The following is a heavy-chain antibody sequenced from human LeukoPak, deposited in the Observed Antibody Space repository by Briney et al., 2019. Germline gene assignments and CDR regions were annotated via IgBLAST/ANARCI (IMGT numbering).Heavy chain of an antibody. D-gene: IGHD4-23*01. V-gene: IGHV1-18*01. J-gene: IGHJ5*02. Sequence: GASVKVSCKASGYTFTSYGISWVRQAPGQGLEWLGWISTYNGNTHYAQKLQGRVTMTTDTSTTTAYMELRSLRSDDTAVYYCARVDYGGTQGFDPWGQGTLVTVSS. CDR1: GYTFTSYG. CDR3: ARVDYGGTQGFDP. CDR2: ISTYNGNT.